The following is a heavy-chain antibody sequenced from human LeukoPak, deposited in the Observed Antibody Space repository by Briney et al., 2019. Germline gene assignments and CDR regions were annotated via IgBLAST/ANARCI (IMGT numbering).Heavy chain of an antibody. CDR2: IYYSGNT. Sequence: SQTLSLTCTVSRDSITSSDYHWDWIRQPPGKGLEWIGIIYYSGNTYHNPSLDSRATISVDASRTQFSLRLRSVTAADTAVYHCARRAAHGGWRFDYWGQGTLVTVSS. D-gene: IGHD6-19*01. CDR3: ARRAAHGGWRFDY. V-gene: IGHV4-39*01. CDR1: RDSITSSDYH. J-gene: IGHJ4*02.